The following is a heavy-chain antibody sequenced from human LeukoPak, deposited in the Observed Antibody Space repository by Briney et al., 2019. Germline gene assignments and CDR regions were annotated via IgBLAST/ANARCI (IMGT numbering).Heavy chain of an antibody. D-gene: IGHD5-18*01. J-gene: IGHJ4*02. CDR2: INHSGST. CDR3: ARVVTAGYSYGYGIDY. Sequence: SETLSLTCAVYGGSFSGYYWSWIRQPPGKGLEWIGEINHSGSTNYNPSLKSRVTISVDTSKKQFSLKLSSVTAADTAVYYCARVVTAGYSYGYGIDYWGQGTLVTVSS. CDR1: GGSFSGYY. V-gene: IGHV4-34*01.